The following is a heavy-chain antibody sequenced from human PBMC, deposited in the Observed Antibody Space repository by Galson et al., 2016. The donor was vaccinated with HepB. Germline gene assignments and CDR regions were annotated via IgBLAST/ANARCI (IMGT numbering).Heavy chain of an antibody. CDR1: GYTFIGYA. D-gene: IGHD3-22*01. J-gene: IGHJ4*02. V-gene: IGHV1-18*01. CDR2: ISTINGYT. Sequence: SVKVSCKASGYTFIGYAISWVRQAPGQGLEWMGWISTINGYTNYAQKIQSRVTMTTDSSTTTAYMELRSLRPDDTAVYYCARDYYYDSSGSYRPYDYWGQGTLVTVSS. CDR3: ARDYYYDSSGSYRPYDY.